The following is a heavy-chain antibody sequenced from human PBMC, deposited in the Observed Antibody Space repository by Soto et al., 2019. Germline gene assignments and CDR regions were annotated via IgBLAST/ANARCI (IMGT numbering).Heavy chain of an antibody. D-gene: IGHD4-17*01. V-gene: IGHV3-48*03. Sequence: EVQLVESGGGLVQPGGSLRLSCAASGFTFSNYEMNWVRQAPGKGLEWVSYISGSDSTIYYADSVKGRFTISRDNAKNSLYLQMNSLRAEDTAVYYCARGRITVAFDYWGQGTLVTVSS. CDR2: ISGSDSTI. J-gene: IGHJ4*02. CDR1: GFTFSNYE. CDR3: ARGRITVAFDY.